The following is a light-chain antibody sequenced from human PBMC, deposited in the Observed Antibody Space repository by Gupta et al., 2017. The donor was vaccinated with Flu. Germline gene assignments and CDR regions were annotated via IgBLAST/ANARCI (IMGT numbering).Light chain of an antibody. J-gene: IGKJ2*01. Sequence: ISCRSSQSLLRSNGYNYLTWFRQKPGQSPQLLIYLGSTRASGVPDRFSGSGSGTDFTLEISGVEAEDVGVYYCMQGLQSPYTFGQGTQLEIK. V-gene: IGKV2-28*01. CDR2: LGS. CDR3: MQGLQSPYT. CDR1: QSLLRSNGYNY.